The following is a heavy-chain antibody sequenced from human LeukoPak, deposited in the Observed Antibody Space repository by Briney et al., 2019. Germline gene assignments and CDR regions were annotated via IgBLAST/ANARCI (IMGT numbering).Heavy chain of an antibody. J-gene: IGHJ4*02. D-gene: IGHD1-26*01. Sequence: SQTLSLTCTVSGGSISSGDYYWSWIRHPPGKGLEWVGYIYYSGSTYYNPSLKSRVTISVDTSKNQFSLKLSSVTAADTAVYYCARVPSGSYPFDYWGQGTLVTVSS. CDR1: GGSISSGDYY. V-gene: IGHV4-30-4*08. CDR2: IYYSGST. CDR3: ARVPSGSYPFDY.